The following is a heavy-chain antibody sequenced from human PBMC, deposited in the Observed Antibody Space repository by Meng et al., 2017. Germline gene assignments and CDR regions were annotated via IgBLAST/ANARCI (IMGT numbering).Heavy chain of an antibody. CDR2: ISGSGGST. Sequence: VHLLESGGGLGQPGGSLRLSGAASGFTFSSYAMSWVRQAPGKGLEWVSAISGSGGSTYYADSVKGRFTISRDNSKNTLYLQMNSLRAEDTAVYYCAITMVRGVNRPFDYWGQGTLVTVSS. CDR1: GFTFSSYA. J-gene: IGHJ4*02. D-gene: IGHD3-10*01. CDR3: AITMVRGVNRPFDY. V-gene: IGHV3-23*01.